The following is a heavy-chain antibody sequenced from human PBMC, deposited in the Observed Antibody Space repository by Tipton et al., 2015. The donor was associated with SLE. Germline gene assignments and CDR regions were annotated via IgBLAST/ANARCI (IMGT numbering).Heavy chain of an antibody. D-gene: IGHD2-8*01. CDR2: ISQSGAT. CDR3: ARRVSNGRFDVFDT. CDR1: SGSITSNY. J-gene: IGHJ3*02. Sequence: TLSLTCAVSSGSITSNYWAWIRQPPGKGLNWVGYISQSGATNYPPSLKSRISISVDNSKSQFSLKMRSVTAADTAVYYCARRVSNGRFDVFDTWGRGTTVTVSS. V-gene: IGHV4-59*01.